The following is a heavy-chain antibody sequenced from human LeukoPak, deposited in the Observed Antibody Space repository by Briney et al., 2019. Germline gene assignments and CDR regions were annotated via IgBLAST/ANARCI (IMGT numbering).Heavy chain of an antibody. D-gene: IGHD6-19*01. V-gene: IGHV3-11*06. CDR2: TSSGSSYT. Sequence: GGSLRLSCAASGFTFSDYYMSWIRQAPGKGLEWVSYTSSGSSYTNYADSVKGRFTISRDNAKNSLYLRMNSLRAEDTAVYYCARRYSNGRYFVFDIWGQGTMVTVSS. J-gene: IGHJ3*02. CDR3: ARRYSNGRYFVFDI. CDR1: GFTFSDYY.